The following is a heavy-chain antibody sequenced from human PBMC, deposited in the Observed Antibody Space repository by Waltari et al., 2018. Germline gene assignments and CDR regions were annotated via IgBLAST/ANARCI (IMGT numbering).Heavy chain of an antibody. D-gene: IGHD3-10*01. J-gene: IGHJ5*02. CDR1: GCSIRSGNYS. V-gene: IGHV4-39*07. Sequence: QLQLQESGPGLVKPSETLSLPCSVSGCSIRSGNYSWGWIRQPPGMGLEWIGSIYSDGSTYYNPSLKSRVIMSVDTSKNQFSLKLNSVTAADTAVYYCARAGYFYGSGSYSWFEPWGQGTLVTVSS. CDR3: ARAGYFYGSGSYSWFEP. CDR2: IYSDGST.